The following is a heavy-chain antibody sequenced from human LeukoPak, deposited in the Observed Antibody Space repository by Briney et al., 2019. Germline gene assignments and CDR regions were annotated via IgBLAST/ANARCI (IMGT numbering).Heavy chain of an antibody. J-gene: IGHJ4*02. CDR1: GFTFSSYG. D-gene: IGHD3-10*01. CDR3: AKDSYCGSGSYYFDY. V-gene: IGHV3-33*06. CDR2: IWYDGSNK. Sequence: GGSLRLSCAASGFTFSSYGMHWVRQAPGKGLEWVAVIWYDGSNKYYADSVKGRFTISRDNSKNTLYLQMNSLRAEDTAVYYCAKDSYCGSGSYYFDYWGQGTLVTVSS.